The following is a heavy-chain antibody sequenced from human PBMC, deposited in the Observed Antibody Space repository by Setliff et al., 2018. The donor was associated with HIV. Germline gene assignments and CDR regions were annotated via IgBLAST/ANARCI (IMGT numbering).Heavy chain of an antibody. V-gene: IGHV1-2*02. CDR2: ISPYDAAR. CDR3: ARQLSNSLDY. Sequence: GASVKVSCKASGYTFTNNFIHWVRQAPGQGLEWMGWISPYDAARKIPQKFRGRVSPTTDTSINTAYMELGGLRSDDTAMYFCARQLSNSLDYWGQGTLVTVSS. D-gene: IGHD7-27*01. J-gene: IGHJ4*02. CDR1: GYTFTNNF.